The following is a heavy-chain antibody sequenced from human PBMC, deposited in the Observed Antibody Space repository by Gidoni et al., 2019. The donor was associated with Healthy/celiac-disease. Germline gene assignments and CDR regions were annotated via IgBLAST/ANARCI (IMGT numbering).Heavy chain of an antibody. CDR2: IIPIFGTA. CDR3: ARETMYNWNLDY. V-gene: IGHV1-69*01. D-gene: IGHD1-20*01. Sequence: QVQLVHSGAEVTKPGSSVKGSCKAAGGTFSSYAISWVRQAPGQGLEWMGWIIPIFGTANYAQKFQCRVTITADESTSTAYMELSSLRSEDTAVYYCARETMYNWNLDYWGQGTLVTVSS. CDR1: GGTFSSYA. J-gene: IGHJ4*02.